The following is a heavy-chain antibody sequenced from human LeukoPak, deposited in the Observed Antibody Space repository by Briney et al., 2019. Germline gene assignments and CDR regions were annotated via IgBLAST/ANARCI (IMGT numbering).Heavy chain of an antibody. Sequence: SETLSLTCTVSGGSISSSSDYWGWIRQAPGTGLEWIGSIYYHENTYYNSSLKSRVTISVNTSKNQFSLKLNSVTAADTAVYYCARRSSRAADFDYWGQGTLVSVSS. V-gene: IGHV4-39*01. CDR2: IYYHENT. CDR1: GGSISSSSDY. J-gene: IGHJ4*02. D-gene: IGHD6-13*01. CDR3: ARRSSRAADFDY.